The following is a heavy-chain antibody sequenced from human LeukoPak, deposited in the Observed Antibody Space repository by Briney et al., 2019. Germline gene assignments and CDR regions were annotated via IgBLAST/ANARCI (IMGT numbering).Heavy chain of an antibody. CDR1: GDPINSYF. CDR2: INYSGST. J-gene: IGHJ3*02. D-gene: IGHD6-19*01. V-gene: IGHV4-59*01. CDR3: ARDLWDPLAQNSGWDDDAFDI. Sequence: SETLSLTCMVSGDPINSYFWSWIRQSPGKGLEWIGYINYSGSTNYNPSLKSRVTISLDTSKNQFSLNLTSVTAADTAIYYCARDLWDPLAQNSGWDDDAFDIWGQGKMVTVSS.